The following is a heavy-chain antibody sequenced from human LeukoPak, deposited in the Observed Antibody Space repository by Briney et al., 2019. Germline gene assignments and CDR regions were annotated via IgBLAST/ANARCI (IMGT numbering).Heavy chain of an antibody. Sequence: GGSLRLSCAASGFTFSNYAMTWVRQAPGKGLEWVSFISGTGGSTYYADSVRGRFTISRDNSKNTLFLQMNSLRAEDTAVYYCAKDRARNYGSGSYFDFWAREPWSLSPQ. D-gene: IGHD3-10*01. J-gene: IGHJ4*02. CDR1: GFTFSNYA. V-gene: IGHV3-23*01. CDR3: AKDRARNYGSGSYFDF. CDR2: ISGTGGST.